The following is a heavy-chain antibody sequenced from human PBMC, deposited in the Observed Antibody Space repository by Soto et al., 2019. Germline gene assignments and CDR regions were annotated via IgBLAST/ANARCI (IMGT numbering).Heavy chain of an antibody. Sequence: GESLKISCKGSGYTFNTYWIGWVRQMPGKGLEWMGIIYPGDSETRYSPSFQGHVTISVDKSLNTAYLQWTSLEASDTAMCYCARQATVVTPYYFDLWGQGTLVTVSS. V-gene: IGHV5-51*01. J-gene: IGHJ4*02. CDR1: GYTFNTYW. CDR2: IYPGDSET. CDR3: ARQATVVTPYYFDL. D-gene: IGHD2-21*02.